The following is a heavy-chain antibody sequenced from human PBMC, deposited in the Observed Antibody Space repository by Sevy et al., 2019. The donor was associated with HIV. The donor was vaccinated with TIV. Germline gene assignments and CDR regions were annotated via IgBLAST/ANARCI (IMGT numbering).Heavy chain of an antibody. J-gene: IGHJ4*02. CDR2: LSFGCGEI. CDR3: AREGCTKPHDY. CDR1: GFTFSKYS. V-gene: IGHV3-23*01. Sequence: GGSLRLSCAASGFTFSKYSMSWVRQPPGKGLEWVSTLSFGCGEINYADSVKGRFTISRDNSKSLVYLKMNNLRPEDTAVYYCAREGCTKPHDYWGQGTLVTVSS. D-gene: IGHD2-8*01.